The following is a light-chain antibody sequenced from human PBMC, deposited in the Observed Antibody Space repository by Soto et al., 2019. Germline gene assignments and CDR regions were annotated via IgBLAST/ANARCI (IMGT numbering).Light chain of an antibody. CDR1: SSDVGGYKY. CDR2: EVT. J-gene: IGLJ1*01. Sequence: QSALTQPPSASGSPGQSVTISCTGTSSDVGGYKYVSWYQQHPGKAPKLLTYEVTKRPSGVPDRFSGSKSGNTASLTVSGLQAEDEADYYCSSYAGNKKFVFGTGTKLTV. CDR3: SSYAGNKKFV. V-gene: IGLV2-8*01.